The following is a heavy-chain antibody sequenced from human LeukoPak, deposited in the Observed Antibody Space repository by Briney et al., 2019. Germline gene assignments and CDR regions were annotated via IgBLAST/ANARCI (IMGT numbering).Heavy chain of an antibody. CDR1: GFTFSSYS. CDR3: ARAGVNTGYRYGYGVY. CDR2: ISSSSSYI. V-gene: IGHV3-21*01. J-gene: IGHJ4*02. Sequence: GGTLRLSCAASGFTFSSYSMNWVRQAPGKGLEWVSSISSSSSYIYYAASVNGRFTISRDNSKNSLYPQMNSLRAEDTAVYYCARAGVNTGYRYGYGVYWGQGTLVTVSS. D-gene: IGHD5-18*01.